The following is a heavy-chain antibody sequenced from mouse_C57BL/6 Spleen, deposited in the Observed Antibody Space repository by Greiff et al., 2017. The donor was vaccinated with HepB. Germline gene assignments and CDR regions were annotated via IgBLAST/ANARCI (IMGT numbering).Heavy chain of an antibody. CDR1: GYTFTSYW. V-gene: IGHV1-64*01. CDR2: IHPNSGST. CDR3: AREGDSNYVGYYAMDY. Sequence: QVQLQQPGAELVKPGASVKLSCKASGYTFTSYWMHWVKQRPGQGLEWIGMIHPNSGSTNYNEKFKSKATLTVDKSSSTAYMQLSSLTSEDSAVYYCAREGDSNYVGYYAMDYWGQGTSVTVSS. D-gene: IGHD2-5*01. J-gene: IGHJ4*01.